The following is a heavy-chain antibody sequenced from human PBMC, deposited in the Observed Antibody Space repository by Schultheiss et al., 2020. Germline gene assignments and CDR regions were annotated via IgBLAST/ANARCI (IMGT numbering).Heavy chain of an antibody. CDR1: GYTFTSYA. D-gene: IGHD1-26*01. CDR3: ARVHLRSGSYYYGMDV. CDR2: INAGNGNT. V-gene: IGHV1-3*01. Sequence: ASVKVSCKASGYTFTSYAMHWVRQAPGQRLEWMGWINAGNGNTKYSQKFQGRVTITRDTSASTAYMELSGLRSDDTAVYYCARVHLRSGSYYYGMDVWGQGTTVTVSS. J-gene: IGHJ6*02.